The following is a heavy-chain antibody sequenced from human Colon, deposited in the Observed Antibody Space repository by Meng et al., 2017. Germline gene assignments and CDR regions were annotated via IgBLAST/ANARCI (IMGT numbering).Heavy chain of an antibody. CDR3: AREGGYDLNWFDP. CDR2: IYFSGRT. V-gene: IGHV4-59*12. D-gene: IGHD5-12*01. J-gene: IGHJ5*02. Sequence: QVQLQASGPGLVNPSETLFLTCTVSGGSITSNYWSWIRQPPGKGLEWIGNIYFSGRTNSNPSLKSRVTISVDTSRNQFSLNLRSVTAADTAVYYCAREGGYDLNWFDPWGQGTLVTVSS. CDR1: GGSITSNY.